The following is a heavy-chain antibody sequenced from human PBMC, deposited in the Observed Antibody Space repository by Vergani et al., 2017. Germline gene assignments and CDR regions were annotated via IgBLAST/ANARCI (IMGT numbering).Heavy chain of an antibody. CDR2: INPSGGST. CDR3: ARGGRVVVITGEFDY. J-gene: IGHJ4*02. D-gene: IGHD3-22*01. V-gene: IGHV1-46*01. Sequence: QVQLVQSGAEVKKPGASVKVSCKASGYTFTSYYMHWVRQAPGQGLEWMGIINPSGGSTSYAQKFQGRVTMTRDTSTSTVYMELSSLRSEDTAVYYWARGGRVVVITGEFDYWGQGTLVTVSS. CDR1: GYTFTSYY.